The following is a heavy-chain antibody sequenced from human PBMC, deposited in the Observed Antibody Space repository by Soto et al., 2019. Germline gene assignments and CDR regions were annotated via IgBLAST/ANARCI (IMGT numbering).Heavy chain of an antibody. D-gene: IGHD5-12*01. Sequence: QVQLVESGGGVVQPGRSLRLSCAASGFTFSSYGMHWVRQAPGKGLEGVAVIWYDGSNKYYADSVKGRFTISRDNSKNTLDLQMNSLRAEDTAVYYCARAGGRGLRSAFDIWGQGTMVTVSS. CDR2: IWYDGSNK. J-gene: IGHJ3*02. V-gene: IGHV3-33*01. CDR1: GFTFSSYG. CDR3: ARAGGRGLRSAFDI.